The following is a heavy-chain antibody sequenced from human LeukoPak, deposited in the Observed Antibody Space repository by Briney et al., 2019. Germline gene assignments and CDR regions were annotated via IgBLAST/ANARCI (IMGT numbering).Heavy chain of an antibody. D-gene: IGHD3-3*01. CDR3: ARIKGETIFGVVPWYYYYMDV. J-gene: IGHJ6*03. CDR1: GGSISSYY. V-gene: IGHV4-59*01. Sequence: SETLSLTRTVSGGSISSYYWSWIRQPPGKGLEWIGYIYYSGSTNYNPSLKSRVTISVDTSKNQFSLKLSSVTAADTAVYYCARIKGETIFGVVPWYYYYMDVWGKGTTVTVSS. CDR2: IYYSGST.